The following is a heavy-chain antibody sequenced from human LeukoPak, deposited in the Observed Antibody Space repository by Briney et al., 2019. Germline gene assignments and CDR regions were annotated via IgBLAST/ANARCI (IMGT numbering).Heavy chain of an antibody. V-gene: IGHV3-21*01. CDR2: ISSSSSYI. D-gene: IGHD3-10*01. Sequence: GGSLRLSCAASGFTFSSYSMNWVRQAPGKGLEWVSSISSSSSYIYYADSVKGRFTISRDNAKNSLYLQMNSLRAEDTAVYYCARGEPRRLWFGEFDGNFDYWGQGTLVTVSS. J-gene: IGHJ4*02. CDR1: GFTFSSYS. CDR3: ARGEPRRLWFGEFDGNFDY.